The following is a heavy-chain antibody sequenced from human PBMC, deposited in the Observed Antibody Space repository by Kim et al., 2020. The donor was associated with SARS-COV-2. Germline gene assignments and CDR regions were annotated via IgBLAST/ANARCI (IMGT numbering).Heavy chain of an antibody. CDR3: AKVMGGDYYDSSGSHFDY. V-gene: IGHV3-23*01. Sequence: KGRLTISRDNSKNTLYLQMNSLRAEDTAVYYCAKVMGGDYYDSSGSHFDYWGQGTLVTVSS. D-gene: IGHD3-22*01. J-gene: IGHJ4*02.